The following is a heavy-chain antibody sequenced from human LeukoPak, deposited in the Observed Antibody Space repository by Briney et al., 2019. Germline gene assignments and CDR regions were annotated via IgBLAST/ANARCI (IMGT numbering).Heavy chain of an antibody. J-gene: IGHJ4*02. CDR1: GFTFSSYE. CDR3: ARRAGAYSHPYDY. CDR2: ISSSGSTI. D-gene: IGHD4/OR15-4a*01. V-gene: IGHV3-48*03. Sequence: GGSLRLSCAASGFTFSSYEMNWVRQAPGKGLEWVSYISSSGSTIYYADSVKGRFTISRDNAKNTLYLQMNSLRAEDTAVYYCARRAGAYSHPYDYWGQGTLVTVSS.